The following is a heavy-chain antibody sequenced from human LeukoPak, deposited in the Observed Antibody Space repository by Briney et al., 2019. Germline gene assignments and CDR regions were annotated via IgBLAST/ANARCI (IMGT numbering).Heavy chain of an antibody. CDR2: ISYDGSNK. D-gene: IGHD3-10*01. J-gene: IGHJ5*02. V-gene: IGHV3-30-3*01. CDR1: GFTFSSYA. CDR3: AREWPTSRSYDWFDP. Sequence: GGSLRLSCAASGFTFSSYAMHWVRQAPGKGLEWVAVISYDGSNKYYADSVKGRFTISRDNSKNTLYLQMNSLRAEDTAVYYCAREWPTSRSYDWFDPWGQGTLVTVSS.